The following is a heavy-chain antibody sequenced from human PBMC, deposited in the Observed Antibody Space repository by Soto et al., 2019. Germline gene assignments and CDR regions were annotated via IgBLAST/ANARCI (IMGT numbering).Heavy chain of an antibody. CDR3: ARLNDFWSGYYHHHNWFDP. CDR1: GYTFTSYD. V-gene: IGHV1-8*01. CDR2: MNPNSGNT. J-gene: IGHJ5*02. D-gene: IGHD3-3*01. Sequence: ASVKVSCKASGYTFTSYDINWMRQATGQGLEWMGWMNPNSGNTGYAQKFQGRVTMTRNTSISTAYMELSSLRSEDTAVYYCARLNDFWSGYYHHHNWFDPWGQGTLVTVSS.